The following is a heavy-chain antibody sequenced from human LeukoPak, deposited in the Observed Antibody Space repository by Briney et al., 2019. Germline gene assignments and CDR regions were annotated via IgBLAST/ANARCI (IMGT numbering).Heavy chain of an antibody. J-gene: IGHJ6*04. CDR2: IWYDGSNK. CDR1: GFTFSSYG. CDR3: ARVMVRGVRFNGMDV. D-gene: IGHD3-10*01. V-gene: IGHV3-33*01. Sequence: GWSLRLSCAASGFTFSSYGMRWVRQAPGKGLEWVAVIWYDGSNKYYADSVKGRFTISRDNSKNTLYLQMNSLRAEDTAVYYCARVMVRGVRFNGMDVWGKGTTVTVSS.